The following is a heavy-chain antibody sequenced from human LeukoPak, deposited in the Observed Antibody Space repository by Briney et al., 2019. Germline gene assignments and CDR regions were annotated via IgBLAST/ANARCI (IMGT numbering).Heavy chain of an antibody. CDR1: GGSFSGSY. Sequence: PSETLSLTCAVSGGSFSGSYKGWIRQSPGKGLEWIGELNHSGNTNYNPSLKSRVTTSVDTSRRQFSLHLSSVTAADMAVYYCARVSYYDILTGYQYYFDYWGQGILVTVSS. V-gene: IGHV4-34*01. CDR2: LNHSGNT. D-gene: IGHD3-9*01. CDR3: ARVSYYDILTGYQYYFDY. J-gene: IGHJ4*02.